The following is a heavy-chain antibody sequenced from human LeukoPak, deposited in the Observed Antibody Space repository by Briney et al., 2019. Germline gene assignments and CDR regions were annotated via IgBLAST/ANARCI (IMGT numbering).Heavy chain of an antibody. V-gene: IGHV3-72*01. Sequence: PGGSLRLSCAASGFTFSDHYMDWVRQAPGKGLEWVGRTRNKANSYTTEYAASVKGRFTISRDDSKNSLYLQMNSLKTEDTAVYYCARVGIVVVIGLDYWGQGTLVTVSS. J-gene: IGHJ4*02. D-gene: IGHD3-22*01. CDR2: TRNKANSYTT. CDR3: ARVGIVVVIGLDY. CDR1: GFTFSDHY.